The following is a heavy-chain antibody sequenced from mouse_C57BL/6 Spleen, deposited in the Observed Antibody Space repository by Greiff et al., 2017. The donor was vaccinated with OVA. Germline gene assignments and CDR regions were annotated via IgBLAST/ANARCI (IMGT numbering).Heavy chain of an antibody. CDR1: GYSITSGYY. CDR3: ARASNWDGGAY. Sequence: EVQLQQSGPGLVKPSQSLSLTCSVTGYSITSGYYWNWIRQFPGNKLEWMGYISYDGSNNYNPSLKNRISITRDTSKNQFFLKLNSVTTEDTATYYCARASNWDGGAYWGQGTLVTVSA. V-gene: IGHV3-6*01. J-gene: IGHJ3*01. CDR2: ISYDGSN. D-gene: IGHD4-1*01.